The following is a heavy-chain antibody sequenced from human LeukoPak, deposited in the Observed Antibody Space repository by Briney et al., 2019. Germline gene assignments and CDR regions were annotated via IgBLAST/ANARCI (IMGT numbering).Heavy chain of an antibody. J-gene: IGHJ3*02. V-gene: IGHV3-30-3*01. D-gene: IGHD3-3*01. CDR2: ISYDGSNK. Sequence: GRSLRLSCAASGFTFSSYAMHWVRQAPGKGLEWVAVISYDGSNKYYADSVKGRFTISRDNSKNTLYLQMNSLRSDDTAVYYCARDRIRFLEWLRGAFDIWGQGTMVTVSS. CDR3: ARDRIRFLEWLRGAFDI. CDR1: GFTFSSYA.